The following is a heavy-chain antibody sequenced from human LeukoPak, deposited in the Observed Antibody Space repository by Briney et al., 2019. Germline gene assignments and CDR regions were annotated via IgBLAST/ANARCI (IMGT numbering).Heavy chain of an antibody. CDR3: ARDFIAARPQGAFDI. J-gene: IGHJ3*02. CDR1: GFTFSSYS. V-gene: IGHV3-21*01. D-gene: IGHD6-6*01. CDR2: ISSSSSYI. Sequence: GGSLRLSCAASGFTFSSYSMNWVRQAPGKGLEWVSSISSSSSYIYYADSVKGRFTISRDNAKNSLYLQMNSLRAEDTAVYYCARDFIAARPQGAFDIWGQGTMVTVSS.